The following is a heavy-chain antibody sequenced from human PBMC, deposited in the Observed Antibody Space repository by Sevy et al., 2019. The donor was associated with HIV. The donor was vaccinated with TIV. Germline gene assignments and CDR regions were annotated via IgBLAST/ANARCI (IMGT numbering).Heavy chain of an antibody. CDR2: IIPRPGIA. V-gene: IGHV1-69*10. D-gene: IGHD2-21*01. J-gene: IGHJ4*01. CDR1: GGSLSNYG. CDR3: ARVPTCGGEWYFFGS. Sequence: ASVKVSCMASGGSLSNYGMNWVRQAPGQGLEWMGGIIPRPGIANYAQKVQDRVTITADESTSTVYMEVRGLRFEDTGVYYCARVPTCGGEWYFFGSWGQGNLVTVSS.